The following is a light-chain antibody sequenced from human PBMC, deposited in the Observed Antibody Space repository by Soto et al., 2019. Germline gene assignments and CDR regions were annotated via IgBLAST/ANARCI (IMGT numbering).Light chain of an antibody. CDR2: DAS. V-gene: IGKV1-33*01. Sequence: DIQMTQSPSSLSASVGDRVTITCQASQDISNYLNWYQQKPGKAPKLLIYDASNLETGVPSRFSGSGSGTDFTLTISSLQPEDFATYYCQHIYTIPITFGQGTRLEIK. J-gene: IGKJ5*01. CDR1: QDISNY. CDR3: QHIYTIPIT.